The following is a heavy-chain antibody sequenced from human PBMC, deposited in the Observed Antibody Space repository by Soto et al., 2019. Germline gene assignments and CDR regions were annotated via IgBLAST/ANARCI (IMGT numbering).Heavy chain of an antibody. CDR2: ISAYNGDT. CDR1: GYTFRNYG. V-gene: IGHV1-18*01. Sequence: QVQLLQSGPEVKKPGASVKLSCKASGYTFRNYGINWVRQAPGQGLEWMGWISAYNGDTNYAQNCQGRVTLATDTPTSTAYLELRSLKSDDAAMDYCARDGRQFVPNSENFDSWGQGTTVTVSS. D-gene: IGHD6-6*01. CDR3: ARDGRQFVPNSENFDS. J-gene: IGHJ3*02.